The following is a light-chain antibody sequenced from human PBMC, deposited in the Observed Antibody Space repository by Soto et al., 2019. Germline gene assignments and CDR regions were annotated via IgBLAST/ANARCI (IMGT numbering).Light chain of an antibody. Sequence: EIVLTQSPATLSLSPGERATLSCRASQSVSSYLAWYQQKLGQAPRLLIYDASNRATGIPARFSGSGSGTDFTLTISSLEPEDFAVYYCQQRSNWPPTFGPGTKVDI. CDR2: DAS. J-gene: IGKJ3*01. CDR1: QSVSSY. V-gene: IGKV3-11*01. CDR3: QQRSNWPPT.